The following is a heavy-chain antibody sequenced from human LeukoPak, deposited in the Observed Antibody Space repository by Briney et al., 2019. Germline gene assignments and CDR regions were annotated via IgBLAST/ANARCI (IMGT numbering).Heavy chain of an antibody. J-gene: IGHJ5*02. CDR3: ATDRGDYYGSGRGWFDP. CDR2: FDPEDGET. CDR1: GYTLTELS. V-gene: IGHV1-24*01. Sequence: EASVKVSCKVSGYTLTELSMHWARQAPGKGLEWMGGFDPEDGETIYAQKFQGRVTMTEDTSTDTAYVELSSLRSEDTAVYYCATDRGDYYGSGRGWFDPWGQGTLVTVSS. D-gene: IGHD3-10*01.